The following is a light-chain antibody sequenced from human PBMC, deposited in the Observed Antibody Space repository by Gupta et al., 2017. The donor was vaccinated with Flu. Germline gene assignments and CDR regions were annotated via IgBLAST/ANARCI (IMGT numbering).Light chain of an antibody. CDR3: HQRSNWQT. Sequence: EAVLTQSPGTLSLSPGERATLSCRASQSLNNYIAWYQHKPGQAPRLLIYDASNRAAGTPPRFSGSGSGTDFTLTISSLEPEDSAIYYYHQRSNWQTFGQGTKVEIK. CDR2: DAS. V-gene: IGKV3-11*01. J-gene: IGKJ1*01. CDR1: QSLNNY.